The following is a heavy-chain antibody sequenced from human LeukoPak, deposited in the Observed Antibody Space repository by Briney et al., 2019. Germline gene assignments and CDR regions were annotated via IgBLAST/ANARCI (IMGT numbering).Heavy chain of an antibody. D-gene: IGHD3-22*01. CDR2: IYPGDSDT. CDR1: GYSFANYW. Sequence: EESLKISCKGSGYSFANYWIGWVRQMPGKGLEWMGIIYPGDSDTRYSPSFEGQVTISADKSISAAHLQWSSLKASDTAMYYCARPYHSDSWGTFDIWGQGTMVTVSS. J-gene: IGHJ3*02. V-gene: IGHV5-51*01. CDR3: ARPYHSDSWGTFDI.